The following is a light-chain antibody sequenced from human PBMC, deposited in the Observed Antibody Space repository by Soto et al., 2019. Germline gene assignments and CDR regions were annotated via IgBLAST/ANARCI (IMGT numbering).Light chain of an antibody. V-gene: IGKV3-15*01. CDR3: QQYDKWPHT. Sequence: EMVMTQSPATLSVSPGERATLSCRASQNLSRNLAWYQQQPGQAPRLLIFYASTSATGIPARFSGSGSGTDFTLTISSLQSEDVAVDDCQQYDKWPHTFGQGTKLEIK. CDR2: YAS. CDR1: QNLSRN. J-gene: IGKJ2*01.